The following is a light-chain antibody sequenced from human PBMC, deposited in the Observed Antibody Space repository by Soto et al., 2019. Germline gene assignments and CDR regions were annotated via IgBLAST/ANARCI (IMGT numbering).Light chain of an antibody. V-gene: IGKV1-39*01. Sequence: DIQMTQSPSSLSASVGDRATITCRASQSINTYLNWYQQKPGKAPNLLIYAASNLQSGVPSRFSGSGSGTDFTLTISSLQTEDIATYYCQQSYGTPMYTVGQGTKLEIK. J-gene: IGKJ2*01. CDR2: AAS. CDR1: QSINTY. CDR3: QQSYGTPMYT.